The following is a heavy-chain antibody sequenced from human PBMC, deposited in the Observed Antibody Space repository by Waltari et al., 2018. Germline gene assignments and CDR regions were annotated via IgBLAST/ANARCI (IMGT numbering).Heavy chain of an antibody. CDR2: IYYSGTT. D-gene: IGHD3-9*01. J-gene: IGHJ6*02. Sequence: QLQLQESGPGLVKPSVTLSLTGPVSGGSISRRTYYWGWIRQTPGKGLECIGSIYYSGTTYHNPSLKSRITISIDTSQNQFSLKLYSVTAADTAVYYCARLPLNYAVDVWGQGTTVTVSS. CDR1: GGSISRRTYY. CDR3: ARLPLNYAVDV. V-gene: IGHV4-39*07.